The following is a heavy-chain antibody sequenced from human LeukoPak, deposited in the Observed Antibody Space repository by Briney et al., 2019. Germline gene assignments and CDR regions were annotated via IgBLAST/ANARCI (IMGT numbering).Heavy chain of an antibody. V-gene: IGHV3-23*01. D-gene: IGHD3-9*01. J-gene: IGHJ6*03. CDR2: ISGSGGST. Sequence: GGSLRLSCAASGFTFSSYGMSWVRPAPGKGLEWVSAISGSGGSTYYADSVKGRFTISRDNSKNTLNLQMNSLRAEDTAVYYCAKSDIFLYYYYMDVWGKGTTVTISS. CDR1: GFTFSSYG. CDR3: AKSDIFLYYYYMDV.